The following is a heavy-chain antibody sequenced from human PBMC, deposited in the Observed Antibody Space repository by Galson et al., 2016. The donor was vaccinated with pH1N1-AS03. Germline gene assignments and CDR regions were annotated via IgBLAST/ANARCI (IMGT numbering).Heavy chain of an antibody. Sequence: SLRLSCAASGFTFSSYAMSWVRQSPGKGLEWVSALSGGSVSTYYADSVKGRFTISRDNSKNTLYLQMNSLRAEDTAIYYCAKDEGDGYCSGGSCYKYFDYWGQGTLVTVSS. J-gene: IGHJ4*02. D-gene: IGHD2-15*01. V-gene: IGHV3-23*01. CDR2: LSGGSVST. CDR3: AKDEGDGYCSGGSCYKYFDY. CDR1: GFTFSSYA.